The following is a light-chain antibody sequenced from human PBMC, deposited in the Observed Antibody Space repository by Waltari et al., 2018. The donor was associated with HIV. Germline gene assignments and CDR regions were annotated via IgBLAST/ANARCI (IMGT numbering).Light chain of an antibody. CDR2: GAS. J-gene: IGKJ4*01. CDR1: QIVSSSY. CDR3: HQYGSSPET. V-gene: IGKV3-20*01. Sequence: EIVLTQSPGTLSLSPGERATLSCRASQIVSSSYLAWYQQKLGQAPRLLIYGASIRATGLPDRFSGSGSGTDFTLTISRLEPEDFAVYYCHQYGSSPETFGGGTKVEIK.